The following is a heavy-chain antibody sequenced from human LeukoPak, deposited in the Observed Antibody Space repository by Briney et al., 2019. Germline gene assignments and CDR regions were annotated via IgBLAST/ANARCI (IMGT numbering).Heavy chain of an antibody. D-gene: IGHD4-11*01. J-gene: IGHJ4*02. V-gene: IGHV3-23*01. CDR2: ISGSGGST. CDR3: TTWVPYSNYRGVDY. Sequence: GGSLRLSCAASGLTFSSYAISWVRQAPGKGLEWVSAISGSGGSTYYADSVKGRFTISRDNSKNTLYLQMNSLKTEDTAVYYCTTWVPYSNYRGVDYWGQGTLVTVSS. CDR1: GLTFSSYA.